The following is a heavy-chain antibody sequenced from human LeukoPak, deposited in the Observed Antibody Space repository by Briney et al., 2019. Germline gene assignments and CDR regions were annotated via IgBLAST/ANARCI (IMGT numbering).Heavy chain of an antibody. J-gene: IGHJ4*02. Sequence: PSETLSLTCAVYGGSFSGYYWSWVRQPPGKGLEWIGEINHSGSTNYNPSLMSRGTISVDKSKNQFSLKLSSVPDADTAVYYCARGSSLITIIVVVRGFDYWGQGTLVTVSS. D-gene: IGHD3-22*01. CDR2: INHSGST. CDR3: ARGSSLITIIVVVRGFDY. CDR1: GGSFSGYY. V-gene: IGHV4-34*01.